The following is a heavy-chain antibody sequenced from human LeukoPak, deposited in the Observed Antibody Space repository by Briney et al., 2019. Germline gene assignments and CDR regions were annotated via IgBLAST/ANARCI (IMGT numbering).Heavy chain of an antibody. Sequence: ASVKVSCKASGYTFTGQYLYWARQTPGQGLEWMGWINPKTGDTDSAQNFQGRVTMARDTSITTVYMELSSLTSDDTAVYYCARGYYGMDVWGQGTTVTVSS. V-gene: IGHV1-2*02. CDR1: GYTFTGQY. CDR3: ARGYYGMDV. J-gene: IGHJ6*02. CDR2: INPKTGDT.